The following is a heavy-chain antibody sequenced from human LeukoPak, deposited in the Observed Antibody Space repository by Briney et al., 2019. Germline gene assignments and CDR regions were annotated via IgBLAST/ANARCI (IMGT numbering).Heavy chain of an antibody. CDR3: ARAPFGGVATVGAFDI. D-gene: IGHD5-12*01. CDR1: GFTFSSYW. V-gene: IGHV3-74*01. J-gene: IGHJ3*02. Sequence: GGSLRLSCAASGFTFSSYWMHWVRQAPGKGLVWVSRINSDGSSTSYADPVKGRFTISRGNAKNTLYLQMNSLRAEDTAVYYCARAPFGGVATVGAFDIWGQGTMVTVSS. CDR2: INSDGSST.